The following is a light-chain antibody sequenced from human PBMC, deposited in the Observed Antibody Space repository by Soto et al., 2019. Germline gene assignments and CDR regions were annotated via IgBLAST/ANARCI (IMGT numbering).Light chain of an antibody. CDR2: DAS. J-gene: IGKJ1*01. CDR3: QQYHTDWT. V-gene: IGKV1-5*01. Sequence: DIQMTQSPSTLSASVGDRVTISCRASQTISNWLAWYQQKPGKAPKLLIYDASSLESGVPSRFSGSGSGTEFTLTISSLQADDYATFYCQQYHTDWTFGQGTKVDIK. CDR1: QTISNW.